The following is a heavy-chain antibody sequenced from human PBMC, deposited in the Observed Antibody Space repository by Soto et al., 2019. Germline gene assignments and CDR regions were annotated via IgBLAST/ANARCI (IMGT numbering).Heavy chain of an antibody. Sequence: EVQLVESGGGLVQPGWSLRLSCAVSGFTFDDYAMHWVRQAPGKGLEWVSGITNSDDSAIYADSVKGRFTISRDNYRDTLYLQMNSLRAEDTAVYYCAKDGGSSWFSYYFDYWGQGALVTVSS. CDR1: GFTFDDYA. J-gene: IGHJ4*02. V-gene: IGHV3-23*04. CDR3: AKDGGSSWFSYYFDY. CDR2: ITNSDDSA. D-gene: IGHD6-13*01.